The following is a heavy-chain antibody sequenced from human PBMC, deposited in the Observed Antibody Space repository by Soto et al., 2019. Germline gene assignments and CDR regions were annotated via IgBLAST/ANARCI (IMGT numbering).Heavy chain of an antibody. V-gene: IGHV3-30*18. J-gene: IGHJ4*02. CDR3: AKDRVGTTYYFDN. D-gene: IGHD1-26*01. Sequence: QVQLVESGGGVVQPGRSLRLSCAASGFTFSNYGMHWVRQAPGKGLEWVAIISYDGGNTYFADSVKGRFTISRDNYKNTLYLQMNSLRAEDTAVYYCAKDRVGTTYYFDNWGQGTLVTVSS. CDR2: ISYDGGNT. CDR1: GFTFSNYG.